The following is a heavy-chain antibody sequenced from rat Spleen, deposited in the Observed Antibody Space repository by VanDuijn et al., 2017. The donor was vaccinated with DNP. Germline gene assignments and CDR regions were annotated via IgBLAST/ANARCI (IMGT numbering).Heavy chain of an antibody. Sequence: EVQLVESGGGLVQPGRSLKLSCAASGFSFSDYYMAWVRQAPKKGLELVAYISYEGSNTYCGDSVKGRFTISRDNAKSTLYLQMNSLRSEYTATYYCARGNYPGINTFEHWGQGVMVTVSS. CDR3: ARGNYPGINTFEH. V-gene: IGHV5-22*01. CDR1: GFSFSDYY. D-gene: IGHD1-4*01. CDR2: ISYEGSNT. J-gene: IGHJ2*01.